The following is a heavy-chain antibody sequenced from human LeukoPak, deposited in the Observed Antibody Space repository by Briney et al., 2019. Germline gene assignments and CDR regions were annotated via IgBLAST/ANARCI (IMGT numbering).Heavy chain of an antibody. CDR3: ARLAQQRFNSDWYPDY. V-gene: IGHV3-20*01. Sequence: GGSLRLSCAASGFTFDDYGMSWVRQAPGKGLEWVSGINWNGGSTGYADSVKGRFTISRDNAKNSLYLQMNSLRAEDTALYHCARLAQQRFNSDWYPDYWGQGTLVTVSS. D-gene: IGHD3-9*01. CDR2: INWNGGST. CDR1: GFTFDDYG. J-gene: IGHJ4*02.